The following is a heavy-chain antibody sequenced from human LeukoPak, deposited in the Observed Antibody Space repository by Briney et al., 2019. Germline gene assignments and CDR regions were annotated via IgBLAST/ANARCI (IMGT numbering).Heavy chain of an antibody. CDR3: AKVGVPAVMELGTRGVATTIELDY. CDR1: GFTFSSYG. CDR2: ISSSSSTI. J-gene: IGHJ4*02. Sequence: GGSLRLSCAASGFTFSSYGMHWVRQAPGKGLEWVSYISSSSSTIYYADSVKGRFTISRDNAKNTLYLQMNSLRADDTAVYYCAKVGVPAVMELGTRGVATTIELDYWGQGTLVTVSS. D-gene: IGHD2-2*01. V-gene: IGHV3-48*01.